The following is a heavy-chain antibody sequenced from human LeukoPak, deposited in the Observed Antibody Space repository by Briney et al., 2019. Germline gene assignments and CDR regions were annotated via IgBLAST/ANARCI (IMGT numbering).Heavy chain of an antibody. CDR3: AKGQQWLVRGNYFDY. Sequence: ETLSLTCAVYGGSFSGYYWSWVRQAPGKGLEWVSAISGSGGSTYYADSVKGRFTISRDNSKNTLYLQMNSLRAEDTAVYYCAKGQQWLVRGNYFDYWGQGTLVTVSS. CDR2: ISGSGGST. CDR1: GGSFSGYY. D-gene: IGHD6-19*01. J-gene: IGHJ4*02. V-gene: IGHV3-23*01.